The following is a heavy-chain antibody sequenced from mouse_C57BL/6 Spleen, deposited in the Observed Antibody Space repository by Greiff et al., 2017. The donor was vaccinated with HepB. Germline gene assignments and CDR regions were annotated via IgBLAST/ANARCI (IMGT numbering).Heavy chain of an antibody. J-gene: IGHJ4*01. D-gene: IGHD2-14*01. CDR3: ARRGYRPAMDY. V-gene: IGHV1-64*01. CDR1: GYTFTSYW. Sequence: QVQLQQPGAELAKPGASVKLSCKASGYTFTSYWMHWVKQRPGQGLEWIGMIHPNSGSTNYNEKFKSKATLTVDKSSSTAYMQLSSLTSEDSAVYYCARRGYRPAMDYWGQGTSVTVSS. CDR2: IHPNSGST.